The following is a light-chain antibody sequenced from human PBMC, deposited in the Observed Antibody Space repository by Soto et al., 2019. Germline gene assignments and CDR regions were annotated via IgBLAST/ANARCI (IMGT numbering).Light chain of an antibody. J-gene: IGLJ3*02. CDR3: LPYDSGLCGSV. V-gene: IGLV1-40*01. CDR2: GNS. CDR1: SSNIGAGYD. Sequence: QSVLTQPPSVSGAPGQRVTISCTGSSSNIGAGYDVHWYQQLPGTAPKLLIYGNSNRPSGVPDRFSGSNSGSSASLALTGVQAEDEADYYCLPYDSGLCGSVFGGGTKLTVL.